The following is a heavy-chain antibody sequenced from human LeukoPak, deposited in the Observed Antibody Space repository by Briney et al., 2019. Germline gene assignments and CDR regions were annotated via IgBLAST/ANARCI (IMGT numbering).Heavy chain of an antibody. CDR2: IFHSGGT. J-gene: IGHJ4*02. Sequence: SETLSLTCTVSGYSISSCYYWGWSRQPPGEGLGWIGSIFHSGGTYHNPYLKNPVTISVAPSKTQFSMKLSSVPAAHTAVYYCARREWGGKTNELDYWGPGTLVTVSS. CDR3: ARREWGGKTNELDY. V-gene: IGHV4-38-2*02. CDR1: GYSISSCYY. D-gene: IGHD3-3*01.